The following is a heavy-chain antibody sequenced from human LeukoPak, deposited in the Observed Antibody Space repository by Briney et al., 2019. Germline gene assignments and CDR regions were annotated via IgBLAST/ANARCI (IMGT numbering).Heavy chain of an antibody. Sequence: ASVKVSCKASGGTFSSYAISWARQAPGQGLEWMGGIIPIFGTANYAQKFQGRVTITTDESTSTAYMELSSLRSEDTAVYYCARGRDYGDPLFDYWGQGTLVTVSS. CDR3: ARGRDYGDPLFDY. V-gene: IGHV1-69*05. CDR1: GGTFSSYA. J-gene: IGHJ4*02. CDR2: IIPIFGTA. D-gene: IGHD4-17*01.